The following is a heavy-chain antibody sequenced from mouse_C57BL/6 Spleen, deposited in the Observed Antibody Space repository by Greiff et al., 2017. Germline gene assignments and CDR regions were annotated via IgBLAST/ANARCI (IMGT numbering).Heavy chain of an antibody. J-gene: IGHJ4*01. Sequence: LQQSGASVKISCKASGYAFSSYWMNWVKQRPGKGLEWIGQIYPGDGDTNYNGKFKGKATLTADKSSSTAYMQLSSLTSEDSAVYFCASSTSGYAMDYWGQGTSVTVSS. CDR2: IYPGDGDT. D-gene: IGHD3-2*02. CDR1: GYAFSSYW. V-gene: IGHV1-80*01. CDR3: ASSTSGYAMDY.